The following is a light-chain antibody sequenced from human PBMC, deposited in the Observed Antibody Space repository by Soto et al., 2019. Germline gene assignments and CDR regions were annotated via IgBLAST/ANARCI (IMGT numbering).Light chain of an antibody. Sequence: DIQMTQSPSTLSASVGDRVSITCRASQNINDYLGWYQQKPGESPKVLIYDASTLDTGVPTRFSGNGSGTEFTLTISSLQPDDFATYFCQQYSSHRTFGQGTKVEIK. V-gene: IGKV1-5*01. CDR3: QQYSSHRT. CDR1: QNINDY. CDR2: DAS. J-gene: IGKJ1*01.